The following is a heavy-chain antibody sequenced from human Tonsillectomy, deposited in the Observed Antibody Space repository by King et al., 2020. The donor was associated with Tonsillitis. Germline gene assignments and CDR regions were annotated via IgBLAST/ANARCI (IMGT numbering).Heavy chain of an antibody. J-gene: IGHJ4*02. Sequence: VQLVESGGGLVQPGGSLRLSCSASGMTFSSYAMHWVRQAPGKGLEYVSGISSNGGSTYYADSVKGRFTISRDNSKNTLYLQMSSLRAEDTAVYYCVNLRYAYAGSVSPSGAQGTLSPVS. V-gene: IGHV3-64D*06. CDR3: VNLRYAYAGSVSPS. CDR1: GMTFSSYA. D-gene: IGHD3-16*01. CDR2: ISSNGGST.